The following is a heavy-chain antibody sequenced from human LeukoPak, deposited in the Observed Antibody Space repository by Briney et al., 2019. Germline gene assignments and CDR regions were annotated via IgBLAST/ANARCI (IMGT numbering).Heavy chain of an antibody. D-gene: IGHD4-23*01. CDR1: GFTVSSNR. CDR3: ARDADYGGSPDAFDI. CDR2: IYSGGTT. V-gene: IGHV3-53*01. Sequence: GGSLRLSCAASGFTVSSNRTSWVRQAPGKGLNWVSIIYSGGTTYYADSVKGRFTISRDNSKNTLYLQMNSLRAEDTAVYYCARDADYGGSPDAFDIWGRGTIVTVSS. J-gene: IGHJ3*02.